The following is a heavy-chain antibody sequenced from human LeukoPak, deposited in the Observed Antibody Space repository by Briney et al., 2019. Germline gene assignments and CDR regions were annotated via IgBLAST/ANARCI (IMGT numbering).Heavy chain of an antibody. J-gene: IGHJ6*02. CDR3: ARRRYSYGFNYGMDV. CDR1: GGFLSSYY. V-gene: IGHV4-59*08. CDR2: VNYSRST. Sequence: PSETLSLTCTVSGGFLSSYYWSWIRQPPGKGLEWIGNVNYSRSTNYSPSLKSRVTISVDTSKNQLSLRLSSVTAADTAVYYCARRRYSYGFNYGMDVWGQGTTVTVSS. D-gene: IGHD5-18*01.